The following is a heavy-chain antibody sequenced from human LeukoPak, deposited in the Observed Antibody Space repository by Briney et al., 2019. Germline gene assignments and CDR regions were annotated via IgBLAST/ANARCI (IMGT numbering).Heavy chain of an antibody. D-gene: IGHD3-10*01. CDR1: GFTFSSYA. J-gene: IGHJ4*02. CDR3: ANVFYYGSGSYFGY. CDR2: ISDSSGIT. V-gene: IGHV3-23*01. Sequence: GGSLRLSCAASGFTFSSYAMNWVRQAPGKGLEWVSGISDSSGITYYADSVKGRFTISRDNSKNTPYLQMNSLRAEDTAVYYCANVFYYGSGSYFGYWGQGTLVTVSS.